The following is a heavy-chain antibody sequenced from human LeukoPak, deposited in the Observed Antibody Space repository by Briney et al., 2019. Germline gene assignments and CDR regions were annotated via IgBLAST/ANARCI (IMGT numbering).Heavy chain of an antibody. CDR1: GFTFSSYE. V-gene: IGHV3-48*03. CDR3: ARDSYDYSFVDY. CDR2: ISSSGSTI. D-gene: IGHD4/OR15-4a*01. Sequence: GGSLRLSCAASGFTFSSYEMDWVRQAPGKGLEWVSYISSSGSTIYYADSVKGRFTISRDNAKNSLYLQMNSLRAEDTAVYYCARDSYDYSFVDYWGQGTLVTVSS. J-gene: IGHJ4*02.